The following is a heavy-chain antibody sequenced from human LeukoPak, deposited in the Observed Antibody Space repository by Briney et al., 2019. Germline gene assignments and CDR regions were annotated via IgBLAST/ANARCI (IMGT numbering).Heavy chain of an antibody. Sequence: QPGGSLRLSCAASGFTFSSYAMHWVRQAPGKGLEWVAVISCDGSNKYYADSVKGRFTISRDNSKNPLYLQMNSLRDEDTAVYYCVRGARIMMLAVVISDYYYYYMEGWGKGTTVTVSS. J-gene: IGHJ6*03. V-gene: IGHV3-30*07. CDR2: ISCDGSNK. CDR1: GFTFSSYA. CDR3: VRGARIMMLAVVISDYYYYYMEG. D-gene: IGHD3-3*01.